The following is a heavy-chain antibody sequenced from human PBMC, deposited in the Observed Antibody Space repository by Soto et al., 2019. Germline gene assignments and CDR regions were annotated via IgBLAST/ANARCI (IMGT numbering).Heavy chain of an antibody. Sequence: GASVKVSCKASGYTFTSYYMHWVRQAPGQGLEWMGIINPSNSTTYAQKFQGRVTMTRDTSTSTAYMELSSLRSEDTAVYYCTRVSCTGGSCYSIDSWGQGTLVTVSS. D-gene: IGHD2-15*01. CDR3: TRVSCTGGSCYSIDS. V-gene: IGHV1-46*03. J-gene: IGHJ4*02. CDR2: INPSNST. CDR1: GYTFTSYY.